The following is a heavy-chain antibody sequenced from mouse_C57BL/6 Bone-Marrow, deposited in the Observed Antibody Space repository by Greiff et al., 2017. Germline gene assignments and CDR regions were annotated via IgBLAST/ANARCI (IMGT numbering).Heavy chain of an antibody. CDR3: ARGGYGYDYAMDD. CDR2: ILPGGGST. J-gene: IGHJ4*01. D-gene: IGHD2-2*01. CDR1: GYTFTGYW. Sequence: QVQLKESGAELMKPGASVKLSCKATGYTFTGYWIEWVKQRPGHGLEWIGEILPGGGSTNYNEKFKGKATFTADTSTNISYKQLSSLATEDSAIYCCARGGYGYDYAMDDWGQGTSVTVSS. V-gene: IGHV1-9*01.